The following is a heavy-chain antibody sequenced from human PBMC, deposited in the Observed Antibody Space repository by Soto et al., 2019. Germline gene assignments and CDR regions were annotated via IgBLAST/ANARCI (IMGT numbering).Heavy chain of an antibody. Sequence: SETLSLTCTVSGASINPYYWSWIRQPPGKGLEWIGYIYYSGTTNYNPSLRSRVTISLDTSKNHFSLNLRSVTAADTAVYYCARNVDTTRAYYFDYWGQGILVTVSS. CDR1: GASINPYY. D-gene: IGHD5-18*01. CDR2: IYYSGTT. V-gene: IGHV4-59*01. J-gene: IGHJ4*02. CDR3: ARNVDTTRAYYFDY.